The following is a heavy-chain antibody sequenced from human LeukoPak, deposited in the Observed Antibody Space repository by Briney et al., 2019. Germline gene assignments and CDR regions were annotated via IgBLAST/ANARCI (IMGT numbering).Heavy chain of an antibody. CDR1: GSTFSSYW. CDR3: ARQGYDYHYYYMDV. Sequence: GESLKISCKGSGSTFSSYWIGWVRQLPGKGLEWMGIIYPGDSDTIYSPSFRGQVTISADKSADSTYLQWASLKASDSGTYYCARQGYDYHYYYMDVWGKGTTVTVSS. V-gene: IGHV5-51*01. D-gene: IGHD3-3*01. J-gene: IGHJ6*03. CDR2: IYPGDSDT.